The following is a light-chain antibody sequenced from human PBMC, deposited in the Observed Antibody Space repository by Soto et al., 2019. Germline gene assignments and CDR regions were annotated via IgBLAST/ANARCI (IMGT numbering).Light chain of an antibody. CDR3: QQLTSYPPT. Sequence: DIKMTQSPSTLSASVGDRVTITCRASQGISSYLAWYQQKPGKAPKLLIYAASTLPSGVPSRFSGSGSGTDFTLTISSLQPEDFAAYYCQQLTSYPPTFGGGTKVDIK. CDR1: QGISSY. V-gene: IGKV1-9*01. J-gene: IGKJ4*01. CDR2: AAS.